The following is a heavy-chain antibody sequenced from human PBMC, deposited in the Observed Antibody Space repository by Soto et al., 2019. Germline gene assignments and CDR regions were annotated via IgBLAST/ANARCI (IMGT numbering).Heavy chain of an antibody. CDR3: AKTRSISWIFYX. Sequence: GGSLRLSFAASGFTFSSYAMSWVRQAPGKGLEWVSSISGSGGSTYYADSVKVRFTISRDNSKNTLYLQMNSLRAEDTAVYYCAKTRSISWIFYXWGQGTLVTVSX. D-gene: IGHD6-13*01. CDR1: GFTFSSYA. J-gene: IGHJ4*02. V-gene: IGHV3-23*01. CDR2: ISGSGGST.